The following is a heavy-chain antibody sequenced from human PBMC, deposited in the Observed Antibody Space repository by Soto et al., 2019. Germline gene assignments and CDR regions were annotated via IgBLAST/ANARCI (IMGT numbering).Heavy chain of an antibody. Sequence: GASVKVSCKASGYTFTSYAMHWVRQAPGQRLEWMGWINAGNGNTKYSQKFQGRVTITRDTSASTAYMELSSLRSEDTAVYYCARDAAGEYNWFDPWGQGTLVTVSS. V-gene: IGHV1-3*01. CDR3: ARDAAGEYNWFDP. CDR2: INAGNGNT. J-gene: IGHJ5*02. CDR1: GYTFTSYA. D-gene: IGHD3-10*01.